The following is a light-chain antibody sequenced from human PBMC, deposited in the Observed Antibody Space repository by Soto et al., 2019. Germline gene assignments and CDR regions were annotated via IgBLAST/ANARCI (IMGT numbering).Light chain of an antibody. V-gene: IGKV3-20*01. CDR2: GAS. Sequence: IVLTQSPGTLSLSPGEGATLSCRASRSVSSNYLAWYQQRPGQTPRLLIYGASNRATGIPDRFSGSGSVTDFTLTISRLEPEDFAVYYCQQYGSAPYAFGQGTRLEI. CDR3: QQYGSAPYA. CDR1: RSVSSNY. J-gene: IGKJ2*01.